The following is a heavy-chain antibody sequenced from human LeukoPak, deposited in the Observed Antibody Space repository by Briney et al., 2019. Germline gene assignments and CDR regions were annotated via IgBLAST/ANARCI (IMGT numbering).Heavy chain of an antibody. CDR1: GGSISSYY. CDR2: IYYTGNT. J-gene: IGHJ4*02. Sequence: SETLSLTCTVSGGSISSYYWSWIRQPPGKGLEWIGYIYYTGNTNYNPSLKSRITISVDTSKNQFYLKLSSVTAADTAVYYCARGSAPSYYFDYWGQGTLVTVSS. V-gene: IGHV4-59*08. CDR3: ARGSAPSYYFDY.